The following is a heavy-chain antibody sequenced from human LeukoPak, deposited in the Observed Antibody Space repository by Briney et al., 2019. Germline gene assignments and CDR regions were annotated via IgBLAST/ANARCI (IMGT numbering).Heavy chain of an antibody. CDR2: ISGSGGST. V-gene: IGHV3-23*01. Sequence: PGGSLRLSCAASGFTFSSYAMSWVRQAPGKGLEWVSAISGSGGSTYYADSVKGRFTISRDNSKNTLYLQMNSLGAEDTAVYYCVGCSSTSRSFFGYWGQGTLVTVSS. CDR1: GFTFSSYA. J-gene: IGHJ4*02. CDR3: VGCSSTSRSFFGY. D-gene: IGHD2-2*01.